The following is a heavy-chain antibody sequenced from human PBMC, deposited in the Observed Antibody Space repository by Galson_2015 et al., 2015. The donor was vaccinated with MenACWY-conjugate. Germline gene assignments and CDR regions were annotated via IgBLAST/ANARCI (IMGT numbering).Heavy chain of an antibody. CDR3: ARLGGNYRTTSHFDY. Sequence: SLRLSCAASGFTFSTYWMHCARQAPGKGLVWVSRINSDGRSTSYADPVKGRFTISRDNAKNTLYLQMNSLRAEDTAVYYCARLGGNYRTTSHFDYWGQGTLVTVSS. CDR1: GFTFSTYW. D-gene: IGHD1-26*01. CDR2: INSDGRST. J-gene: IGHJ4*02. V-gene: IGHV3-74*01.